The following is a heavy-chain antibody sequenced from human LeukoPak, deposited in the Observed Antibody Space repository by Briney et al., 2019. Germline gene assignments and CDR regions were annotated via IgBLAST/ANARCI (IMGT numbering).Heavy chain of an antibody. CDR1: GDSITSGGYY. CDR2: IYKTGST. CDR3: ARDVLR. V-gene: IGHV4-31*03. Sequence: SETLSLTCTVSGDSITSGGYYWSWIRQRPGKGLEWIGYIYKTGSTYYNPSLKSRVTMSVGTSRNQFSLKLNSVTAADTAVYYCARDVLRWGQGTLVTVSS. J-gene: IGHJ4*02.